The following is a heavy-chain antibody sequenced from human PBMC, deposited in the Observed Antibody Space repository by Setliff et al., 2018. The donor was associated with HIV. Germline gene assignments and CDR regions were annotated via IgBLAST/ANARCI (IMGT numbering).Heavy chain of an antibody. Sequence: ASVKVSCKASGYTFTSYGISWVRQAPGQGLEWMGWSSAYNGNTNYAQKLQGRVTMTTDTSTSTAYMELRSLRSDHTAVYYCARMIVLSASSPPYAFDIWGQGTMVTVAS. V-gene: IGHV1-18*01. D-gene: IGHD3-22*01. J-gene: IGHJ3*02. CDR1: GYTFTSYG. CDR2: SSAYNGNT. CDR3: ARMIVLSASSPPYAFDI.